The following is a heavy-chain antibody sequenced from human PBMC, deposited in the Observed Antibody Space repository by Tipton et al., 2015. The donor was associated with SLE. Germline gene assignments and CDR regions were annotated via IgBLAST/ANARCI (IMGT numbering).Heavy chain of an antibody. D-gene: IGHD1-26*01. V-gene: IGHV4-34*01. J-gene: IGHJ4*02. Sequence: TLSLTCAVYGGSFSGYYWSWIRQPPGKGLEWIGEINHRGSTNYNPSLKSRVTISVDPSKNQFSLKLSSVTAADTAVYYCASLAGATAPFDYWGQGTLVTVSS. CDR2: INHRGST. CDR3: ASLAGATAPFDY. CDR1: GGSFSGYY.